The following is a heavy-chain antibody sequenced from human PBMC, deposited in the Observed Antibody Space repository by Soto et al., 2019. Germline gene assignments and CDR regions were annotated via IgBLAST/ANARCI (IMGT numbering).Heavy chain of an antibody. CDR1: GFTFSSYA. D-gene: IGHD3-3*01. CDR3: AKVAGITIFGVEYNCFDP. Sequence: PGGSLRLSCAASGFTFSSYAMSWVRQAPGKGLEWVSAISGSGGSTYYADSVKGRFTISRDNSKNTLYLQMNSLRAEDTAVYYCAKVAGITIFGVEYNCFDPWGQGTLVTVSS. V-gene: IGHV3-23*01. J-gene: IGHJ5*02. CDR2: ISGSGGST.